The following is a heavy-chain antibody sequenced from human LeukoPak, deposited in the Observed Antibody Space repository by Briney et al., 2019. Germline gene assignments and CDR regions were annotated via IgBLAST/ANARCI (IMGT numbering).Heavy chain of an antibody. V-gene: IGHV1-69*13. D-gene: IGHD5-18*01. CDR3: ATDSGYSYGYDWHFRH. CDR1: GGTFSNYA. CDR2: IIPIFNTA. Sequence: SVKVSCKASGGTFSNYAISWVRQAPGQGLEWMGGIIPIFNTANYAQKFQGRVTITADESTSTAYMELSSLRSEDTAVYYCATDSGYSYGYDWHFRHWGQGTLVTVSS. J-gene: IGHJ1*01.